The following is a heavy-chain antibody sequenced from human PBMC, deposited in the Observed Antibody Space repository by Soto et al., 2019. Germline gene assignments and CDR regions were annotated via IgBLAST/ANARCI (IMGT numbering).Heavy chain of an antibody. CDR2: IYYSGST. CDR3: ARGTYYYDSSGYYYLSY. CDR1: GGSVSSGSYY. Sequence: QVQLQESGPGLVKPSETLSLTCTVSGGSVSSGSYYWSWIRQPPGKGLEWIGYIYYSGSTNYNPPLKIPVTISVDTSKNQFSLKLSSVTAADTAVYHCARGTYYYDSSGYYYLSYWGQGTLVTVSS. V-gene: IGHV4-61*01. J-gene: IGHJ4*02. D-gene: IGHD3-22*01.